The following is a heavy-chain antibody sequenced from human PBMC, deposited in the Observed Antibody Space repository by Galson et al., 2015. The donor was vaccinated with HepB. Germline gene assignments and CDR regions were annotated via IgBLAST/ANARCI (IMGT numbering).Heavy chain of an antibody. CDR2: IIPIFGTA. D-gene: IGHD2-21*01. J-gene: IGHJ4*02. CDR1: GGTFSSYA. CDR3: AGGGYCGGDCDPPLDFDY. V-gene: IGHV1-69*13. Sequence: SVKVSCKASGGTFSSYAISWVRQAPGQGLEWMGGIIPIFGTANYAQKFQGRVTITADESTSTAYMELSSLRSEDTAVYYCAGGGYCGGDCDPPLDFDYWGQGTLVTVSS.